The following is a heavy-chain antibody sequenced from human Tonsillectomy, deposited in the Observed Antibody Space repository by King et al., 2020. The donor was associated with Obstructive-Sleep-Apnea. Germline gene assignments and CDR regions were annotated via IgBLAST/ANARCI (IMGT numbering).Heavy chain of an antibody. D-gene: IGHD3-22*01. Sequence: VQLVESGGGLVKPGGSLRLSCAASGFTFSNAWMSWVRQAPGKGLEWVGRIKSKTDGGTTDYAAPVKGRFTISREDSKNTLYLQMNSLKTEDTAVYYCTTLPYYDSSGYYGYFDYWGQGTLVTVSS. CDR2: IKSKTDGGTT. J-gene: IGHJ4*02. CDR3: TTLPYYDSSGYYGYFDY. V-gene: IGHV3-15*01. CDR1: GFTFSNAW.